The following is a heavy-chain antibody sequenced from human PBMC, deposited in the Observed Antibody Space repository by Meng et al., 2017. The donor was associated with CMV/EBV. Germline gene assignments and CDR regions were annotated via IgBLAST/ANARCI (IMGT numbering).Heavy chain of an antibody. CDR1: GFTFSSYE. Sequence: LTCAASGFTFSSYEMNWVRQAPGKGLEWVSYISSSGSTIYYADSVKGRFTISRDNAKNSLYLQMNSLRAEDTAAYYCARDRTMIVNGMDVWGQGTTVTVSS. D-gene: IGHD3-22*01. CDR2: ISSSGSTI. CDR3: ARDRTMIVNGMDV. J-gene: IGHJ6*02. V-gene: IGHV3-48*03.